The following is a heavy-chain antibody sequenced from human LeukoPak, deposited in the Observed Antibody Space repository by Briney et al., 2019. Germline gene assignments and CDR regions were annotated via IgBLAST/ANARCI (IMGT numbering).Heavy chain of an antibody. CDR2: ISGSGDST. Sequence: GGSLRLSCAASGFTFSSYAMNWVRQTPGKGLEWVSGISGSGDSTYYADSVEGRFTISRDNSKNTLFLQMNSLRPDDTAVYYCTKRGHYSINWYHYFDYWGQGTLVTVSS. CDR1: GFTFSSYA. J-gene: IGHJ4*02. V-gene: IGHV3-23*01. CDR3: TKRGHYSINWYHYFDY. D-gene: IGHD6-13*01.